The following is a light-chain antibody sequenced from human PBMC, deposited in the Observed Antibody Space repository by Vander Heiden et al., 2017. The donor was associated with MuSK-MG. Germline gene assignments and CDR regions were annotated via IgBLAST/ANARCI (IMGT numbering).Light chain of an antibody. CDR2: AAS. CDR1: QRIAYW. V-gene: IGKV1-12*01. Sequence: IQLTQSPSSVSASVGDSVTITCRASQRIAYWLAWYQQKPGSAPKLLIYAASTLQSGVPSRFSGSGFGTDFSLTISDLQPEDLATYYCQQAYTFPPSFGQGTRLDI. CDR3: QQAYTFPPS. J-gene: IGKJ5*01.